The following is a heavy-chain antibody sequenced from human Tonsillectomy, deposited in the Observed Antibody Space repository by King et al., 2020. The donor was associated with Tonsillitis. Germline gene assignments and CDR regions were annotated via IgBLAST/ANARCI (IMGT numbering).Heavy chain of an antibody. D-gene: IGHD2-21*01. CDR3: AMGSKAYF. Sequence: VQLVESGGDLVQPGGSLRLSCAASGFNFTAYWMTWVRQAPGKGLEWVANIKPEESEKHYVDSVKGRFTISRDNSKNSLFLHLNSLRVDDTAVYYCAMGSKAYFWGQGTLVTVSS. CDR2: IKPEESEK. CDR1: GFNFTAYW. J-gene: IGHJ4*02. V-gene: IGHV3-7*01.